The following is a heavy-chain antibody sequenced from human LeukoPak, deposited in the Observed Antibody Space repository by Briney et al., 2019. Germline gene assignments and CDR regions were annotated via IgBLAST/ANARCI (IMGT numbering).Heavy chain of an antibody. CDR2: ISAYNGNT. V-gene: IGHV1-18*01. CDR1: GYTFTSYG. Sequence: ASVKVSCKASGYTFTSYGISWVRQAPGQGLEWMGWISAYNGNTNYAQKLQGRVTMTTDTSTSTAYMELRSLRSDDTAVYYCARSPHYDFWSGTLTHFDYWGQGTLVTVSS. J-gene: IGHJ4*02. CDR3: ARSPHYDFWSGTLTHFDY. D-gene: IGHD3-3*01.